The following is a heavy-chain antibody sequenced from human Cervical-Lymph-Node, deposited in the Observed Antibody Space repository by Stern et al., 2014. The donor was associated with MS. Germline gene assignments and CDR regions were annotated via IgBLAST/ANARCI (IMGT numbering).Heavy chain of an antibody. D-gene: IGHD6-25*01. CDR2: IYFSGST. CDR1: GGSISSYY. V-gene: IGHV4-59*08. J-gene: IGHJ6*02. Sequence: VQLVESGPGLVKPSETLSLTCTVSGGSISSYYWSWIRQPPGKGLEWIGYIYFSGSTAYNSSLKSRVTISLDKSKNQFSLNLHSVTAADTAVYYCARSFDSSGYYYYGMDVWGQGTTVTVSS. CDR3: ARSFDSSGYYYYGMDV.